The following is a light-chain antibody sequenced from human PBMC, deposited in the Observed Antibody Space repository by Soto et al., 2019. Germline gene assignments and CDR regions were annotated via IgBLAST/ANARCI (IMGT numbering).Light chain of an antibody. CDR2: KAS. J-gene: IGKJ1*01. CDR3: QHYNSYSEV. CDR1: QGISSY. Sequence: IQLTQSLSSLSAAVGDRVAITFRASQGISSYLAWYQQKPGKAPKLLIYKASTLKSGVPSRFSGSGSGTEFTLTISSLQPDHFATYYCQHYNSYSEVFGQGTKVDIK. V-gene: IGKV1-5*03.